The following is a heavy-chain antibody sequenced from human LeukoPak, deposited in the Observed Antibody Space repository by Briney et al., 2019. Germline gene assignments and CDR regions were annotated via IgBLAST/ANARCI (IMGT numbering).Heavy chain of an antibody. CDR2: IYPGDSDT. CDR3: ARVADFCSGGSCHPDV. V-gene: IGHV5-51*01. J-gene: IGHJ6*02. CDR1: GYSFTSYW. Sequence: GESLKISCKGSGYSFTSYWIGWVRQMPGKGLEWMGIIYPGDSDTRYSPSFQGQVTISADKSISTAYLQWSSLKASGTAMYYCARVADFCSGGSCHPDVWGQGTTVTVSS. D-gene: IGHD2-15*01.